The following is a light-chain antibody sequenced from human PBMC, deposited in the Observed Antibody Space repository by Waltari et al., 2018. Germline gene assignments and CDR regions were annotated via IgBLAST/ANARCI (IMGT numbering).Light chain of an antibody. CDR1: QGIGRW. Sequence: DIQMTQSPSTLSASVGDRVTITCRASQGIGRWCAWYQQKPGKAPKFLIYKVSSLESWVPARFSGSVSGTEFTLTISSLQPDDFATYYCQHYNSYSSWTFGQGTKVEIK. V-gene: IGKV1-5*03. CDR3: QHYNSYSSWT. CDR2: KVS. J-gene: IGKJ1*01.